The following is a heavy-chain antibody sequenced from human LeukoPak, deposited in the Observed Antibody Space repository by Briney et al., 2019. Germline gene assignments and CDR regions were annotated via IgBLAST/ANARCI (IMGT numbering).Heavy chain of an antibody. D-gene: IGHD3-22*01. Sequence: ASVKVSCKASGGTFSSYAISWVRQAPGQGLEWMGGIIPIFGTANYAQKFQGRVTITADESTSTAYMELSSLRSEDTAVYYCARATYYYDSSGYSSYFDYWGQGTLVTVSS. CDR2: IIPIFGTA. V-gene: IGHV1-69*13. J-gene: IGHJ4*02. CDR3: ARATYYYDSSGYSSYFDY. CDR1: GGTFSSYA.